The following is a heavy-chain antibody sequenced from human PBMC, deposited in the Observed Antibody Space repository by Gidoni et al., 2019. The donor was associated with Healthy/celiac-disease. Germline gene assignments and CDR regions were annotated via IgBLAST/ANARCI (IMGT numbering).Heavy chain of an antibody. V-gene: IGHV3-33*01. CDR2: IWYDGSNK. CDR1: GVTFSCYG. D-gene: IGHD3-22*01. CDR3: AREMSSGYAFDI. Sequence: QVQLVESGGGVVQPGRSLRLSCAASGVTFSCYGMHWVRQAPGKGLEWVAVIWYDGSNKYYADSVKGRFTISRDNSKNTLYLQMNSLRAEDTAVYYCAREMSSGYAFDIWGQGTMVTVSS. J-gene: IGHJ3*02.